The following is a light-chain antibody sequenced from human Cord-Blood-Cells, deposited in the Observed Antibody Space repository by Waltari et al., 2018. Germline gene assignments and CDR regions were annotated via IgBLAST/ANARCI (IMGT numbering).Light chain of an antibody. CDR1: KSVSSN. Sequence: EIVMTQSPATLSVSPGERATLHCRSSKSVSSNLAWYHQKPGQAPRLLIYGASITATVIPANVSGSGSGTEFTLTISSLQSEYFAVYYCQQYNNWPPATFGQGSKVEIK. V-gene: IGKV3-15*01. CDR2: GAS. CDR3: QQYNNWPPAT. J-gene: IGKJ1*01.